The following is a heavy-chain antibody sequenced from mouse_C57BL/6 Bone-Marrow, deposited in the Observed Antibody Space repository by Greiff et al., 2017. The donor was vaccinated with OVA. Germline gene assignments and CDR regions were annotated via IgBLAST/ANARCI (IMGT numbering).Heavy chain of an antibody. D-gene: IGHD2-1*01. CDR3: AIGGRNYWFAY. CDR2: IHPSDSDT. CDR1: GYTFTSYW. Sequence: VQLQHPGAELVKPGASVKVSCKASGYTFTSYWMHWVKQRPGQGLEWIGRIHPSDSDTNYNQKFKGKATLTVDKSSSTAYMQLSSLTSEDSAVYYCAIGGRNYWFAYWGQGTLVTVSA. J-gene: IGHJ3*01. V-gene: IGHV1-74*01.